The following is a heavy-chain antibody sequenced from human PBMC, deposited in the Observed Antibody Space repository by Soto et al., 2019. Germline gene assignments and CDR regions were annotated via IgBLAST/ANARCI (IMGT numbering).Heavy chain of an antibody. D-gene: IGHD3-22*01. CDR1: GCTIRSGGYS. V-gene: IGHV4-30-2*01. Sequence: TLSHTCAVYGCTIRSGGYSWSWIRQPPGKGLEWIGYIYHSGSTYYNPSLKSRVTISVDRSKNQFSLKLSSVTAADTAVYYCARNRPYYYDSSGYYIDYWGQGNLVTVSS. CDR3: ARNRPYYYDSSGYYIDY. J-gene: IGHJ4*02. CDR2: IYHSGST.